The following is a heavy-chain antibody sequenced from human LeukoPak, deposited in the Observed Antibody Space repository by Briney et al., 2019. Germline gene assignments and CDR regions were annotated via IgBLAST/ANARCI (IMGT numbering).Heavy chain of an antibody. D-gene: IGHD4-17*01. V-gene: IGHV4-4*07. J-gene: IGHJ4*02. CDR3: VRVAYGDYYFDY. CDR1: GGSINSYF. CDR2: IYFSGST. Sequence: SETLSLTCTVSGGSINSYFWSWIRQPAGKGLEWIGRIYFSGSTNYNPSLKSRVTMSVDTSKNQFSLRLSPVTAADTAVYYCVRVAYGDYYFDYWGQGALVTVSS.